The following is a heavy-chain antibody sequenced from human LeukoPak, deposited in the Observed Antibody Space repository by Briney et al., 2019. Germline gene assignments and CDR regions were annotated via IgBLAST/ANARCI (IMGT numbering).Heavy chain of an antibody. V-gene: IGHV3-30*04. CDR3: ARLFRVVVPAANTHFDY. CDR1: GFTFSSYA. D-gene: IGHD2-2*01. CDR2: ISYDGSNK. Sequence: TGGSLRLSCAASGFTFSSYAMHWVRQAAGKGLEWVAVISYDGSNKYYADSVKGRFTISRDNSKNTLYLQMNSLRAEDTAVYYCARLFRVVVPAANTHFDYWGQGTLVTVSS. J-gene: IGHJ4*02.